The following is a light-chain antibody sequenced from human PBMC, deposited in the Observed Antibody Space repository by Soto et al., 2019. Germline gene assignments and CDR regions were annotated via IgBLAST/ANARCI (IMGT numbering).Light chain of an antibody. V-gene: IGKV1-5*03. J-gene: IGKJ1*01. CDR3: QQYNSYPWT. Sequence: DIQMTQSPSTLSASVGDRVTITCRASQSISSWLAWYQQKPGKAPKLLIYKASSLESGVPSRFSGSGSGTELTLTLRSLQPDDFATYYCQQYNSYPWTFGQGTKVEIK. CDR1: QSISSW. CDR2: KAS.